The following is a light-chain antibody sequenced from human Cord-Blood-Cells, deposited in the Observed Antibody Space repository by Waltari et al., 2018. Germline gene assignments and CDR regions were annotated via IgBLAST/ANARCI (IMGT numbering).Light chain of an antibody. CDR2: DFS. V-gene: IGLV2-11*01. CDR1: SSAVGGYNY. Sequence: QSALTQPRSVSGSPGQSVTISCTGTSSAVGGYNYVSWYQQHPGKAPKLNNYDFSKRPSGVPDRFSGSKSGNTASLTISGLQAEDEADYYCCSYAGSYTYVFGTGTKVTVL. J-gene: IGLJ1*01. CDR3: CSYAGSYTYV.